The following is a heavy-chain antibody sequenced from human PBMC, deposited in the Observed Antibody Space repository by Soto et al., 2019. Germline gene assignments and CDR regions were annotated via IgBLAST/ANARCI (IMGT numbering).Heavy chain of an antibody. CDR2: IYWNGDK. CDR1: GFSLSTSGVG. Sequence: QITLKESGPTLVKPTQTLTLTCTFSGFSLSTSGVGVGWIRQSPGKALQWLALIYWNGDKRYTPSLKTRLTITKDTSKNQVVLTLTNMDPVDTATYYCAHRPSGWFLFDYWGQGTLVTVSS. J-gene: IGHJ4*02. D-gene: IGHD6-19*01. V-gene: IGHV2-5*01. CDR3: AHRPSGWFLFDY.